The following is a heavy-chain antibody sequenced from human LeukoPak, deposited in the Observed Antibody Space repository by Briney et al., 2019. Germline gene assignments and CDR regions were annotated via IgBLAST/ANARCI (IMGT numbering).Heavy chain of an antibody. Sequence: PGGSLRLSCAASGFTFSSYGMHWVRQAPGKGLEWVAVISYDGSNKYYADSVKGRFTISRDNSKNTLYLQMNSLRAEDTAVYYCARAHYGGNSDSLDYWGQGTLVTVSS. CDR3: ARAHYGGNSDSLDY. J-gene: IGHJ4*02. CDR2: ISYDGSNK. V-gene: IGHV3-30*19. D-gene: IGHD4-23*01. CDR1: GFTFSSYG.